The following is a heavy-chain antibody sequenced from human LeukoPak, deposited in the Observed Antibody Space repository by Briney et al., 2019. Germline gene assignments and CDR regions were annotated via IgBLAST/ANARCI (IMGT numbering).Heavy chain of an antibody. Sequence: GGSLRLSCAPSGFTFSNFDMNWVRHAPGKGLGWVSGVSYNCAETYYVDSVKGRFIISRDTSKNTLYLQMNSLRAEDTAVYYCAKRVRDGYNSPIDYWGQGTLVTVSS. CDR1: GFTFSNFD. CDR3: AKRVRDGYNSPIDY. CDR2: VSYNCAET. V-gene: IGHV3-23*01. J-gene: IGHJ4*02. D-gene: IGHD5-24*01.